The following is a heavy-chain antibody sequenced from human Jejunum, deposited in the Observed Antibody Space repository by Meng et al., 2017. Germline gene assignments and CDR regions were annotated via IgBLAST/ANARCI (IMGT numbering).Heavy chain of an antibody. J-gene: IGHJ5*02. V-gene: IGHV3-23*01. CDR1: GFTFSNYD. CDR3: ANLGSTWYSVVGFEP. CDR2: ISSTGAT. Sequence: GESLKISCAASGFTFSNYDMNWVRQAPGKGLEWVSSISSTGATYYADSVKGRFTISRDISKNTLYLQMNSLRTEDTAIYYCANLGSTWYSVVGFEPWGQGTLVNVSS. D-gene: IGHD6-13*01.